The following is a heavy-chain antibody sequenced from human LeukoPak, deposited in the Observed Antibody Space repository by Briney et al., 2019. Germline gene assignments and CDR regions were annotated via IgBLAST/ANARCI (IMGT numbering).Heavy chain of an antibody. J-gene: IGHJ4*02. CDR1: GYTFTSNY. Sequence: ASVKVSCKASGYTFTSNYIHWVRQAPGQGLEWMGMIYPRDGSASYAQKFQGRVTVTRDTSTSTVHMELSGLRSEDTAVYYCARDQEGFDYWGQGTLVTVSS. CDR2: IYPRDGSA. V-gene: IGHV1-46*01. CDR3: ARDQEGFDY.